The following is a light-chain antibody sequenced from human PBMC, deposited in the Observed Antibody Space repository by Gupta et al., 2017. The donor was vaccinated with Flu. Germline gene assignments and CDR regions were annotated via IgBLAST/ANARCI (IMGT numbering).Light chain of an antibody. CDR3: QQTYSPSPA. CDR1: QGISDY. CDR2: AAS. Sequence: PSSLSASVGDRVTITCRASQGISDYLHWYQQKPGKAPQLLIYAASSVQSGVPSRFSGSGSGTDFTLTISSLQPEDFATYFCQQTYSPSPAFGQGTRLEIK. J-gene: IGKJ5*01. V-gene: IGKV1-39*01.